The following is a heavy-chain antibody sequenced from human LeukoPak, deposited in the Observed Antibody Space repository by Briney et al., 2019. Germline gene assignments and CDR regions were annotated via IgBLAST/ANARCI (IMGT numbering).Heavy chain of an antibody. V-gene: IGHV3-9*01. D-gene: IGHD5-18*01. CDR2: ISWNSGTI. CDR3: AKVRGYSYGYFDY. J-gene: IGHJ4*02. Sequence: SGGSRRLSCAASGFTFDDSAMHWVRQPPGKGLEWVSGISWNSGTIDYADSVKGRFTISRDNAKNSLYLQMNSLRAEDTALYYCAKVRGYSYGYFDYWGQGTLVTVSS. CDR1: GFTFDDSA.